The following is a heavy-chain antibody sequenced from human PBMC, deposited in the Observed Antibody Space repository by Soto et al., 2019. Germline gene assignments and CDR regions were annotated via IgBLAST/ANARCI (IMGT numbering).Heavy chain of an antibody. CDR2: INHSGST. V-gene: IGHV4-34*01. CDR1: GGSFSGYY. J-gene: IGHJ6*02. D-gene: IGHD6-6*01. Sequence: SETLSLTCAVYGGSFSGYYWSWIRQPPGKGLEWIGEINHSGSTNYNPSLKSRVTISVDTSKNQFSLKLSSVTAADTAVYYCARGGAARHHKRYYGMDVWGQGTTVTVSS. CDR3: ARGGAARHHKRYYGMDV.